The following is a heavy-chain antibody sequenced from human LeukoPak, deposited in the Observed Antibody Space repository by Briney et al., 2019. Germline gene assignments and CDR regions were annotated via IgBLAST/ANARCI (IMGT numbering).Heavy chain of an antibody. CDR1: GFTFSSYS. J-gene: IGHJ3*02. CDR2: ISTSSSYI. V-gene: IGHV3-21*01. Sequence: PGGSLRLSCAASGFTFSSYSMNWVRQAPGKGLEWVSSISTSSSYIHYADSVKGRFTISRDNAKNSLYLQMNSLRAEDTAVYYCARDMVDIVVVVAATAQDAFDIWGQGTMVTVSS. CDR3: ARDMVDIVVVVAATAQDAFDI. D-gene: IGHD2-15*01.